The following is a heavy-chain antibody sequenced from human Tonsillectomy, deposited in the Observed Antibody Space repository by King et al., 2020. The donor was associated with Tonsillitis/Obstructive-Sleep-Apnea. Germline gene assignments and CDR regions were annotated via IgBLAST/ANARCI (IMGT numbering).Heavy chain of an antibody. V-gene: IGHV1-18*01. CDR3: AREVVGDSSSWFDY. D-gene: IGHD6-13*01. CDR2: IIAYNGNT. J-gene: IGHJ4*02. CDR1: GYTFTSYG. Sequence: QLVQSGAEVKKPGASVKVSCKASGYTFTSYGISWVRQTPGQGLEWMGWIIAYNGNTNYAQKLQGRVTMTTDTSTSTAYMELRSLRSDDAAVYYCAREVVGDSSSWFDYWGQGTLVTVSS.